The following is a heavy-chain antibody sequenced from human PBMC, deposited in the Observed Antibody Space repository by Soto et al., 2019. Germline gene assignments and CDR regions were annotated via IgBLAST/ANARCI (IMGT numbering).Heavy chain of an antibody. CDR1: GFTFSSYA. D-gene: IGHD1-7*01. CDR2: ISGSGGST. V-gene: IGHV3-23*01. Sequence: GGSLRLSCAASGFTFSSYAMSWVRQAPGKGLEWVSAISGSGGSTYYADSVKGRFTISRDNSKNTLYLQMNSLRAEDTAVYYCAKSRAAATGITGTTSWFDPWGQGTLVTVSS. J-gene: IGHJ5*02. CDR3: AKSRAAATGITGTTSWFDP.